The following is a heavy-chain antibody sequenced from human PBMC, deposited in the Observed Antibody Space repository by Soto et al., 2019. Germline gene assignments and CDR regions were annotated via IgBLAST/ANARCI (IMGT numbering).Heavy chain of an antibody. CDR1: GGSFSGYY. J-gene: IGHJ5*02. V-gene: IGHV4-34*01. CDR2: INHSGSP. D-gene: IGHD2-2*02. Sequence: QVQLQQWGAGLLKPSETLSLTCAVYGGSFSGYYWSWIRQPPGKGLEWIGAINHSGSPNYNPSLMSRVSISVGASKNPFSLKLSSVTAADTAVYYCARGTPPLVPAAITWFDPWGQGTLVTVSS. CDR3: ARGTPPLVPAAITWFDP.